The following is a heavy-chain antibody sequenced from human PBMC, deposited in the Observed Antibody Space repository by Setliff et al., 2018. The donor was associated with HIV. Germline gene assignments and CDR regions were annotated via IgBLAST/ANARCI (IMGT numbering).Heavy chain of an antibody. J-gene: IGHJ6*02. CDR3: TRDGPCRARADYYGMDV. CDR2: ISGSGEAK. V-gene: IGHV3-11*04. Sequence: PGGSLRLSCAASGFIFSDYYMNWIRQAPGKGLEWVSYISGSGEAKDFADSVKGRFTTSRDNAKNSLYLQMNSLSAEDTAVYYWTRDGPCRARADYYGMDVWGQGTLVTVSS. CDR1: GFIFSDYY.